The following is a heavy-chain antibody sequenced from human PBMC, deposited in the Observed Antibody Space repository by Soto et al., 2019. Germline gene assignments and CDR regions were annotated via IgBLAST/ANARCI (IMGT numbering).Heavy chain of an antibody. CDR3: AKGPRTNVGWPYYFES. CDR2: SSPRGDTI. V-gene: IGHV3-48*02. Sequence: TGGSLRLSCVASGFSLANYPMNWVRQTPGKGLEWISYSSPRGDTIYYADSVEGRFTISRDNARNSLSLHMSSLRDEDSALYYCAKGPRTNVGWPYYFESWGQGVPVTVSS. J-gene: IGHJ4*02. CDR1: GFSLANYP. D-gene: IGHD6-19*01.